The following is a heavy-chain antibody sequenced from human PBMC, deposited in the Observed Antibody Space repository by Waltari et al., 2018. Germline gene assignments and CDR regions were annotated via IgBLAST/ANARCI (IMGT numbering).Heavy chain of an antibody. V-gene: IGHV3-23*03. Sequence: EVQLLESGGGLVQPGGSLRLSCAASGFTFSSYAMSWVRQAPGEGLAWVSVIYSGGSTYYADSVKGRFTISRDNSKNTLYLQMNSLRAEDTAVYYCAKGTGDNYDFWSGYYLRTSWGDWGQGTLVNVSS. D-gene: IGHD3-3*01. CDR2: IYSGGST. J-gene: IGHJ4*02. CDR1: GFTFSSYA. CDR3: AKGTGDNYDFWSGYYLRTSWGD.